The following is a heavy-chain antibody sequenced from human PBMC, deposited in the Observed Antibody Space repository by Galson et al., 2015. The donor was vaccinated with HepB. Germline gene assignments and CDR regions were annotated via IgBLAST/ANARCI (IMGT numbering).Heavy chain of an antibody. Sequence: SLRLSCAVSGYTFNSAWMNWVRQAPGKGLEWVARIRTQSEGRTAYATPVKGRFTISRDDSNNALYLHMNNLKPEGTAMYYCTADVPEPLSQIDYWGQGTLVTVSS. D-gene: IGHD1-14*01. V-gene: IGHV3-15*01. CDR2: IRTQSEGRT. J-gene: IGHJ4*02. CDR1: GYTFNSAW. CDR3: TADVPEPLSQIDY.